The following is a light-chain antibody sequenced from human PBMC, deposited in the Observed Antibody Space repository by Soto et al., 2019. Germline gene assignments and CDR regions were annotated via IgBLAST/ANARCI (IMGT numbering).Light chain of an antibody. CDR2: DVN. J-gene: IGLJ1*01. V-gene: IGLV2-11*01. CDR3: CEYAGSYSYV. CDR1: RSDVGNYDY. Sequence: QSALTQPRSVSGSPGQAVTISCSGTRSDVGNYDYVSWHQQYPGKAPKLMIYDVNQRPSGVPDRFSGSKSGNTASLTISGLQTEDEADYYCCEYAGSYSYVFGSGTKLTVL.